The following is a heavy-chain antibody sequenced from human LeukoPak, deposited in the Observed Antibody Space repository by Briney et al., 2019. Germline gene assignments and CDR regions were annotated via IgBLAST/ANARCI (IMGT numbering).Heavy chain of an antibody. V-gene: IGHV1-69*13. J-gene: IGHJ6*03. CDR3: ARDLIAVAGTDYYYMDV. Sequence: SVKVSCKASGGTFSSYAISWVRQAPGQGLEWMGGIIPIFGTANYAQKFQGRVTITADESTSTAYMELSSLRSEDTAVYYCARDLIAVAGTDYYYMDVWGKGTTVTISS. CDR1: GGTFSSYA. D-gene: IGHD6-19*01. CDR2: IIPIFGTA.